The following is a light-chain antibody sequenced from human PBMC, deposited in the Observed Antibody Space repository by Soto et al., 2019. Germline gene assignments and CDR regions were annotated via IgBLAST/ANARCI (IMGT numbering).Light chain of an antibody. CDR2: DVS. V-gene: IGLV2-14*03. J-gene: IGLJ1*01. CDR3: NSYTSSSTHV. CDR1: NKDVGGYNY. Sequence: HSVLTQPAPVFGVPGQSITTSLTGKNKDVGGYNYVSWYQQHPGKAPKLIISDVSNRPSGVSNRFSGSKSGNTASLTISGLQAEDEADYYCNSYTSSSTHVFGTGTKVTVL.